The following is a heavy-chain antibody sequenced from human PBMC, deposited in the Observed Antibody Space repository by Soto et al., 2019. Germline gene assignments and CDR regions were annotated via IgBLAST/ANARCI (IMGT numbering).Heavy chain of an antibody. CDR3: ERQPQTEDGSKKGFDY. V-gene: IGHV4-59*08. D-gene: IGHD1-1*01. CDR1: GGSISSYY. CDR2: IYYSGST. J-gene: IGHJ4*02. Sequence: SETLSLTCTVSGGSISSYYWSWIRQPPGKGLEWIGYIYYSGSTNYNPSLKSRVTISVDTSKNQFSLKPSSVTAADTALYYCERQPQTEDGSKKGFDYWGQGHPVTVSP.